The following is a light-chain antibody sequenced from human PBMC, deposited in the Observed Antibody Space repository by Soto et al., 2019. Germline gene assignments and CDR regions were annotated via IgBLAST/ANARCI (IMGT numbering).Light chain of an antibody. Sequence: QSVLTQPPSVSGAPGQRVTISCSGSSSNIGAGYDVHWYQQLPGTAPKLLISANNIRPSGVPDRFSGSKSGTSASLAITGLQTEDEADYYCSSYTSSSTWVFGGGTKVTVL. CDR2: ANN. V-gene: IGLV1-40*01. J-gene: IGLJ3*02. CDR3: SSYTSSSTWV. CDR1: SSNIGAGYD.